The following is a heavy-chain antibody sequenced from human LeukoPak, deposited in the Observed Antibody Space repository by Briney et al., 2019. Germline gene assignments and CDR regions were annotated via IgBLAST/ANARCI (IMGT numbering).Heavy chain of an antibody. J-gene: IGHJ3*02. CDR1: GVSISSYY. V-gene: IGHV4-4*07. D-gene: IGHD3-10*01. Sequence: SETLSLTCTVSGVSISSYYWRWVRQPAGKGLEWIGRIYASGNINNNPSLKRRVTISIGTFKKQFFLRVEAVTAGDAAGYYWGRKFGPPASPAFQIWGQGTIVTVSS. CDR3: GRKFGPPASPAFQI. CDR2: IYASGNI.